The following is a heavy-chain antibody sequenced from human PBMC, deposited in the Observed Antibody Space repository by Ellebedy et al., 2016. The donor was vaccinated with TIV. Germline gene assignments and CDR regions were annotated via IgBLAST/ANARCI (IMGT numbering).Heavy chain of an antibody. CDR2: IYPGAGST. CDR1: GYSFNNYG. J-gene: IGHJ3*02. D-gene: IGHD4-23*01. V-gene: IGHV1-46*02. Sequence: AASVKVSCKASGYSFNNYGITWVRQAPGQGLDWMGVIYPGAGSTDYAQKFQGRVTLTGDTSTSTVYMQLSSLRSEDTAVYYCARGVTASGNDAFDIWGQGTVVTVSS. CDR3: ARGVTASGNDAFDI.